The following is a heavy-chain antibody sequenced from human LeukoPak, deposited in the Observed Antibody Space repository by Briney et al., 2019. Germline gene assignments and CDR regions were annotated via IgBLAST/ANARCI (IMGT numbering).Heavy chain of an antibody. V-gene: IGHV4-38-2*02. Sequence: SETLSLTCTVSGGSISSYYWSWIRQPPGKGLEWIGSIYHSGSTYYNPSLKSRVTISVDTSKNQFSLKLSSVTAADTAVYYCARAPGDGYYDSSGYYYDYWGQGTLVTVSS. D-gene: IGHD3-22*01. CDR3: ARAPGDGYYDSSGYYYDY. CDR2: IYHSGST. J-gene: IGHJ4*02. CDR1: GGSISSYY.